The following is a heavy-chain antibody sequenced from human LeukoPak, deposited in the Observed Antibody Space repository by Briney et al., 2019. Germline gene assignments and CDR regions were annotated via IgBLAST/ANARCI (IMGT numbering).Heavy chain of an antibody. CDR2: IRYDGSDK. D-gene: IGHD3-22*01. J-gene: IGHJ4*02. V-gene: IGHV3-30*02. CDR3: AADPSSGYAIFDY. CDR1: RFRFASYG. Sequence: GGSLRLSCAASRFRFASYGMHWVRQAPGKGLEWVAYIRYDGSDKYYADSVKGRFTISRDNSKNTVYLEMSSLRSEDTAVYYCAADPSSGYAIFDYWGQGTLVTVSS.